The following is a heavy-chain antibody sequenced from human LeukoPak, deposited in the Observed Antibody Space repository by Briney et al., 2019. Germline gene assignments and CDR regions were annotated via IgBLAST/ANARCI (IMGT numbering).Heavy chain of an antibody. CDR2: ISSNSSYI. D-gene: IGHD3-22*01. V-gene: IGHV3-21*01. Sequence: GGSLRLSCAASGFAFSSYSMIWVRQAPGKGLEWVASISSNSSYIYYADTVKGRFTISRDNAKNSLYMQMNSLRAEDTAVYYCERGIVVVTNVAFDIWGQGTMVTVSS. CDR1: GFAFSSYS. J-gene: IGHJ3*02. CDR3: ERGIVVVTNVAFDI.